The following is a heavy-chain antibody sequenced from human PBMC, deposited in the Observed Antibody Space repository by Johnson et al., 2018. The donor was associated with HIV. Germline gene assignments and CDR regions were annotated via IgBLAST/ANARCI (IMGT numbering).Heavy chain of an antibody. J-gene: IGHJ3*02. Sequence: VQLVESGGGLVKPGGSLRLSCAASGFPFSDYYMSWIRQAPGKGLEWVAVIYSGGSTYYADSVKGRFTISWDNAKNSLYQQMNSLRAEDTAVYYCARGGVVVVIDAFDIWGQGTMVTVSS. CDR2: IYSGGST. D-gene: IGHD3-22*01. CDR1: GFPFSDYY. V-gene: IGHV3-66*01. CDR3: ARGGVVVVIDAFDI.